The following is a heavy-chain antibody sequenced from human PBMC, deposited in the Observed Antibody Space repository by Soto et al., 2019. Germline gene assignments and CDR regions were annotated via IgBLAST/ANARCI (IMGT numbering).Heavy chain of an antibody. V-gene: IGHV1-69*01. Sequence: QVHLVQSGAAVKKPGSSVRVSCKASGGTYRNYAVNWVRQAPGQGLEWMGGIIPISGTTNYAQTFQGRVTITADESTSTAYMELRKLRSEDTAVYFWARDEGDDSSGYYDVNYWGQGTLVTVSS. J-gene: IGHJ4*02. CDR3: ARDEGDDSSGYYDVNY. D-gene: IGHD3-22*01. CDR2: IIPISGTT. CDR1: GGTYRNYA.